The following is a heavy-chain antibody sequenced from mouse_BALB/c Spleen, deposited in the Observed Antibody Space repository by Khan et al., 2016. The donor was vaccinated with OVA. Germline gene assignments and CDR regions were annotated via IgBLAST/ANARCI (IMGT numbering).Heavy chain of an antibody. J-gene: IGHJ2*01. V-gene: IGHV5-17*02. CDR2: ISSGSNTI. D-gene: IGHD2-3*01. CDR1: GFTFSSFG. CDR3: ARDGYYYFDY. Sequence: EVELVESGGGLVQPGGSWKLSCAASGFTFSSFGMHWVRQAPEKGLEWVAYISSGSNTIYYADTVKGRFTISRDNPKNTLFLHMPSLRSEDTAMYYCARDGYYYFDYWGQGTTLTVSS.